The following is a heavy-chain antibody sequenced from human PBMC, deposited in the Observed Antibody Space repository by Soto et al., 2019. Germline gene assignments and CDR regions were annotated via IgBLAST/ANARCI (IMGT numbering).Heavy chain of an antibody. J-gene: IGHJ5*02. V-gene: IGHV1-69*04. CDR1: GGTFSSYS. D-gene: IGHD2-2*01. CDR2: VIPILGMT. CDR3: AREGAVVVPGAVDRHNWIDP. Sequence: QVQLVQSGAEVKKPGSSVKVSSEASGGTFSSYSFSWVRQAPGQGLEWMGRVIPILGMTNYAQKFQGRVNITADKSTSTVYMEMSSLRSEDTAVYYCAREGAVVVPGAVDRHNWIDPWGQGTLVTVS.